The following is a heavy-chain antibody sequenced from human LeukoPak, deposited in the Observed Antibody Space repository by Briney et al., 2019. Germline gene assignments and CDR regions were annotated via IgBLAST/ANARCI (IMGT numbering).Heavy chain of an antibody. J-gene: IGHJ4*02. Sequence: SETLSLTCTVSGGSIRSYYWSWIRQPPGKGLEWIGYIYNSGSTNYNPSLKSRVTMSVDTSKNQFSLKLSSVTAADTAVYYFASSYGSGTYHYFAHWGQGTLVTVSS. CDR3: ASSYGSGTYHYFAH. V-gene: IGHV4-59*01. D-gene: IGHD3-10*01. CDR1: GGSIRSYY. CDR2: IYNSGST.